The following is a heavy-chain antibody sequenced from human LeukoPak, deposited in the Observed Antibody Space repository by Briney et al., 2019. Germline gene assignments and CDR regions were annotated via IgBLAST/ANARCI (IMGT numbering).Heavy chain of an antibody. D-gene: IGHD2-8*01. CDR1: GFNLGDYS. CDR3: AREGDRGVLVAVDFDF. Sequence: GGSPRLSCAASGFNLGDYSMAWVRQAPGKGLEWVSVISGRGGAIFYADSVKGRFTISRDNSKNMLHLQMSSLRAEDTAVYYCAREGDRGVLVAVDFDFWGQGILVTVSS. CDR2: ISGRGGAI. J-gene: IGHJ4*02. V-gene: IGHV3-23*01.